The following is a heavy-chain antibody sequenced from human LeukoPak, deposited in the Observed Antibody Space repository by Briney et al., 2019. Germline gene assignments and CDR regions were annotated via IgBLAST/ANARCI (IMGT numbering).Heavy chain of an antibody. CDR3: AKGGATICDN. CDR2: INSNGSST. Sequence: GSLRLSCAASGFTFSNYWMHWVRQAPGKGLVWVSRINSNGSSTNYADSVKGRFTISRGNAKNTLYLQMSSLRAEDTAVYYCAKGGATICDNWGQGTLVTVSS. V-gene: IGHV3-74*01. D-gene: IGHD5-12*01. CDR1: GFTFSNYW. J-gene: IGHJ4*02.